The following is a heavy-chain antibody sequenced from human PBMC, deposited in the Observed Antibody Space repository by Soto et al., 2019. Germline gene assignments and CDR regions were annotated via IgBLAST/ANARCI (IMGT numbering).Heavy chain of an antibody. CDR3: ARHTITLNWFDP. CDR2: IYYSGST. D-gene: IGHD5-12*01. CDR1: GCSISSGVYY. V-gene: IGHV4-39*01. Sequence: SETLSLTCTVSGCSISSGVYYWSWIRQHPGKGLEWIGYIYYSGSTYYNPSLKSRVTISVDTSKNQFSLKLSSVTAADTAVYYCARHTITLNWFDPWGQGTLVTVSS. J-gene: IGHJ5*02.